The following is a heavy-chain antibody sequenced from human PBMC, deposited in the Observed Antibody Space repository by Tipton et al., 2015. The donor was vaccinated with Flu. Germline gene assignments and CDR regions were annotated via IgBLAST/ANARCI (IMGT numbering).Heavy chain of an antibody. Sequence: SLRLSCAASGFAFSSHWMHWVRQAPGKGLVWVSAISASGGNTYYADSVKGRFTISRDNSKNTLYLQMNSLRDEDTALYYCAKLWEDGGDYGQKFWGQGSLVTVSS. D-gene: IGHD4-17*01. V-gene: IGHV3-23*01. J-gene: IGHJ4*02. CDR1: GFAFSSHW. CDR2: ISASGGNT. CDR3: AKLWEDGGDYGQKF.